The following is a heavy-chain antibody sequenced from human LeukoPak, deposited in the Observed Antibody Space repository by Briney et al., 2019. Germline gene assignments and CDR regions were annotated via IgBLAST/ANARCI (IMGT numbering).Heavy chain of an antibody. J-gene: IGHJ3*02. V-gene: IGHV1-8*03. CDR3: ARQVGFGELAKAFDI. CDR2: MNPNSGNT. CDR1: GYTFTSYD. Sequence: ASVKVSCKASGYTFTSYDINWVQQATGQGLEWMGWMNPNSGNTGYAQKFQGRVTITRNTSISTAYMELSSLRSEDTAVYYCARQVGFGELAKAFDIWGQGTMVTVSS. D-gene: IGHD3-10*01.